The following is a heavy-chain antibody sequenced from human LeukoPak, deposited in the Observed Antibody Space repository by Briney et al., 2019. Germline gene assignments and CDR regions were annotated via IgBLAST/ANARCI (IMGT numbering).Heavy chain of an antibody. D-gene: IGHD3-9*01. J-gene: IGHJ5*02. V-gene: IGHV1-69*13. CDR1: GGTFNSSG. CDR2: IISFFGAA. Sequence: ASVKVSCKASGGTFNSSGISWVRQAPGQGLEWMGGIISFFGAAHYIQKFQGRLTITADESTSTAYMELSSLTSEDTAVYYCTRDPSVDYDLLSHWFDPWGQGTLVTVSS. CDR3: TRDPSVDYDLLSHWFDP.